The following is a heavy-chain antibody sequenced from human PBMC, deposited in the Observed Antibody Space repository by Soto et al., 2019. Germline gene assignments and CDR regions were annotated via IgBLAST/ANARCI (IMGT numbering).Heavy chain of an antibody. J-gene: IGHJ3*02. V-gene: IGHV4-30-2*01. Sequence: QLQLQESGSGLVKPSQTLSLTCAVSGGSISSGGYSWSWIRQPPGKGLEWIGYIYHSGSTHYNPSLKSRVTISVDRSKNQFSLKLSSVTAADTAVYYCARGYYYDSSGYLDAFDIWGQGTMVTVSS. CDR3: ARGYYYDSSGYLDAFDI. CDR1: GGSISSGGYS. D-gene: IGHD3-22*01. CDR2: IYHSGST.